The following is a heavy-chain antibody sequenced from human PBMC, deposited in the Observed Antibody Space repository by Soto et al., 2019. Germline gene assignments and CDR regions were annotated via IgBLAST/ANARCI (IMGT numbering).Heavy chain of an antibody. D-gene: IGHD3-10*01. V-gene: IGHV3-23*01. J-gene: IGHJ6*02. CDR1: GFTFSIYD. Sequence: GGSLRLSCAASGFTFSIYDMNWVRQTPGKGLDWVSTISDTGGSTYYADSVKGRFTISRDNSKNTLYLQMNSLRAEDTAVYYCARDSITMVRGVIIYYYGMDVWGQGTTVTVSS. CDR3: ARDSITMVRGVIIYYYGMDV. CDR2: ISDTGGST.